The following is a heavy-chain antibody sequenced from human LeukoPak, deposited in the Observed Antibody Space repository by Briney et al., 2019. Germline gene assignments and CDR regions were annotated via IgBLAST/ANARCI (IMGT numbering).Heavy chain of an antibody. J-gene: IGHJ5*01. CDR1: GYTFTNYY. CDR3: ARGSSGTDINWFDS. CDR2: INPSGGTT. D-gene: IGHD1-26*01. V-gene: IGHV1-46*01. Sequence: ATVKVSCKASGYTFTNYYIHWVRQAPGQGLEWMGLINPSGGTTSYAQNFQGRVTMTRDTSTSTVYMELSSLRSEDTAMYYCARGSSGTDINWFDSWGQGTLVTVSS.